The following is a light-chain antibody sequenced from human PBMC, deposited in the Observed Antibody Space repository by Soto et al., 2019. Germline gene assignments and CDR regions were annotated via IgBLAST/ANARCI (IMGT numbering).Light chain of an antibody. Sequence: IRMTQSPSSLSASVGDRVTITCRASQSISSYLNWYQQKPGKAPKLLIYAASSLQSGVPSRFSGSGSGTDFTLPISNLPPADFANQYRQQSYRTLRGTFGQGTKVDIK. V-gene: IGKV1-39*01. J-gene: IGKJ1*01. CDR3: QQSYRTLRGT. CDR2: AAS. CDR1: QSISSY.